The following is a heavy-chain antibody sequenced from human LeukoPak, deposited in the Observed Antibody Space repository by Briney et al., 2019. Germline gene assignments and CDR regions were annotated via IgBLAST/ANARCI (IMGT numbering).Heavy chain of an antibody. CDR2: MNQDGSAK. J-gene: IGHJ6*02. Sequence: GGSLRLSCAASGFTFSDSWMSWVRQAPGKGLEWVANMNQDGSAKDYVDSVKGRFTISRDNARNSLYLQMSSLRTEDTAVYYCATYTHWVAGDVWGQGTTVTVSS. CDR3: ATYTHWVAGDV. V-gene: IGHV3-7*01. D-gene: IGHD3-16*01. CDR1: GFTFSDSW.